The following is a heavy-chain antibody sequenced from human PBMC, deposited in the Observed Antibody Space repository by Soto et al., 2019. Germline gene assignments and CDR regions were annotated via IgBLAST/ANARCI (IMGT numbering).Heavy chain of an antibody. J-gene: IGHJ6*02. CDR1: GFTFSSYA. CDR2: ISGSGGST. V-gene: IGHV3-23*01. D-gene: IGHD4-17*01. CDR3: AKPLDYGDYVGYYYYGMDV. Sequence: GGSLRLSCAASGFTFSSYAMSWVRQAPGKGLEWVSAISGSGGSTYYADSVKGRFTISRDNSKNTLYLQMNSLRAEDTAVYYCAKPLDYGDYVGYYYYGMDVWGQGTTVTVSS.